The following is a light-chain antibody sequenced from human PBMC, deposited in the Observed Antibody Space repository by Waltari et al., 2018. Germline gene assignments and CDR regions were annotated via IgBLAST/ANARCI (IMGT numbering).Light chain of an antibody. CDR1: SPHRQY. V-gene: IGLV3-19*01. CDR3: SSRYIRGIQLL. Sequence: SSELTHDPAVSVALGQTFSITSQGDSPHRQYASWYQQQAGQAPLLVIYGKNKRPSGILYRFSCSSLCDTSALPITAARAEDEAAYYCSSRYIRGIQLLFGGGTKLTVL. CDR2: GKN. J-gene: IGLJ3*02.